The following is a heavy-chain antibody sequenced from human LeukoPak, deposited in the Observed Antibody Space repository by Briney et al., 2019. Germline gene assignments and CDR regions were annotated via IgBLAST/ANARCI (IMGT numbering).Heavy chain of an antibody. CDR1: GYSVSTDNC. D-gene: IGHD2-15*01. J-gene: IGHJ4*02. CDR3: ARRGRYCSGGSCYSYFDY. CDR2: ISYSGST. V-gene: IGHV4-28*01. Sequence: SETLSLTCAVSGYSVSTDNCWGWIRQPPGKGLEWIGYISYSGSTFYNPSLKSRVTMSVDTSKNQFSLKLSSVTAADTAVYYCARRGRYCSGGSCYSYFDYWGQGTLVTVSS.